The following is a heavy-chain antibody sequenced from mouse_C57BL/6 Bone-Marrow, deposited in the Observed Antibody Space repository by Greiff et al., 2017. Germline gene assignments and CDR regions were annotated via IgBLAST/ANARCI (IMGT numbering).Heavy chain of an antibody. CDR3: TSYDGIYEGWLAY. CDR1: GFNIKDDY. Sequence: DVQLQESGAELVRPGASVKLSCTASGFNIKDDYMHWVKQRPEQGLEWIGWIDPDNGDTEYASKFQGKATITVDTSSNTAYLQLSSLTSEDTAVYYCTSYDGIYEGWLAYWGQGTLVTVSA. J-gene: IGHJ3*01. CDR2: IDPDNGDT. D-gene: IGHD1-1*02. V-gene: IGHV14-4*01.